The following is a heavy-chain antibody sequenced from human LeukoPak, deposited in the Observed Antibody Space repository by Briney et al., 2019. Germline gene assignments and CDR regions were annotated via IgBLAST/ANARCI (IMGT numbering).Heavy chain of an antibody. J-gene: IGHJ4*02. CDR1: GSTFSSYW. CDR3: ARGPNSNWSGLDF. Sequence: GGSLRLSCAASGSTFSSYWMHWARQLPGKGLVWVSRISPTGSTTSYADSVKGRFTVSRDNAKNTLYLQVNNLRAEDTAVYYCARGPNSNWSGLDFWGQGTLLTVSS. D-gene: IGHD6-6*01. V-gene: IGHV3-74*01. CDR2: ISPTGSTT.